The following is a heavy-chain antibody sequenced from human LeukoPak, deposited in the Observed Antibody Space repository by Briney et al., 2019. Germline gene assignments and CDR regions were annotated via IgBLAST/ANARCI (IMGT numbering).Heavy chain of an antibody. CDR1: GFTFSSYS. CDR3: ARPGRARDGGSCYFLQS. D-gene: IGHD2-15*01. Sequence: PGGSLRLSCAASGFTFSSYSMNWVRQAPGKGLEWVSSISSSSSYIYYADSVKGRFTISRDNSKNTLYLQMNSLRAEDTAVYYCARPGRARDGGSCYFLQSWGQGTLVTVSS. V-gene: IGHV3-21*01. J-gene: IGHJ5*02. CDR2: ISSSSSYI.